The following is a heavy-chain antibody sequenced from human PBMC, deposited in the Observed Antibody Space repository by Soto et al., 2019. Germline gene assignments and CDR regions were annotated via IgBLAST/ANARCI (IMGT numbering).Heavy chain of an antibody. CDR1: GGSFRGYY. CDR3: ARHDGFSSGWIFDY. D-gene: IGHD6-19*01. V-gene: IGHV4-34*01. CDR2: INHNGST. J-gene: IGHJ4*01. Sequence: SETLSLTCAVYGGSFRGYYWTWIRQPPGTGLEWIGDINHNGSTNYNPSLKSRVTISVDTSNNQLSLKLRSVTAADTAVYYCARHDGFSSGWIFDYWGHGTLVTVSS.